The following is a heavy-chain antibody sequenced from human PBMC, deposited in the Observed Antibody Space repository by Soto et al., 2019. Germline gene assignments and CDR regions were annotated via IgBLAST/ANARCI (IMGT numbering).Heavy chain of an antibody. CDR2: INHSGST. J-gene: IGHJ5*02. Sequence: QVQIQQWGAGLLKPSETLSLTCAVYGASLSGYYWSWIRQPPGQGLEWIGEINHSGSTNYNSSLKSRVTISVDTSRKQFSLKLSSVTAADTAVYYCARVVLGTISPPEYNWFDPWGRGTPVTVSS. CDR3: ARVVLGTISPPEYNWFDP. D-gene: IGHD3-16*01. CDR1: GASLSGYY. V-gene: IGHV4-34*02.